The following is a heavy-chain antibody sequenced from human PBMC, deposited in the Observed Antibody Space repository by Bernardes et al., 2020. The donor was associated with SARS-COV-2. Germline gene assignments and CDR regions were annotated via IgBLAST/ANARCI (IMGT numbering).Heavy chain of an antibody. CDR2: INQDGGDK. V-gene: IGHV3-7*04. J-gene: IGHJ4*02. CDR3: ARVIIWFGDVFGGGYRFDN. CDR1: GFNFAGYW. D-gene: IGHD3-10*01. Sequence: GGSLRLSCAPSGFNFAGYWMGWVRQAPGKGLEWVASINQDGGDKYYLDSVKGRFTISRDNAKNSLYLQLNGLRAEDMAVYYCARVIIWFGDVFGGGYRFDNWGQGTLVTVSS.